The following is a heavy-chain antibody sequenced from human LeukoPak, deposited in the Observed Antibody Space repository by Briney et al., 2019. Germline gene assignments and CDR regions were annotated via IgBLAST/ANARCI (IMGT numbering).Heavy chain of an antibody. D-gene: IGHD4-11*01. Sequence: ASVKVSCKASGYTFNGFYLHWVRQAPGQGLEWMGWINPNSGGTNYAQKFHGRVTMTRDTSISTAYMELSRLRSDDTAVYYCARWMATVTTPDYWGQGTLVTVSS. CDR3: ARWMATVTTPDY. CDR1: GYTFNGFY. J-gene: IGHJ4*02. V-gene: IGHV1-2*02. CDR2: INPNSGGT.